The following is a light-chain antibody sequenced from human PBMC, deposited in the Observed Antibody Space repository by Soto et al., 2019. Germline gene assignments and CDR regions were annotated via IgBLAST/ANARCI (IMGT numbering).Light chain of an antibody. CDR2: SNN. CDR1: SSNIGSNY. CDR3: AACDDSLSSPVSV. J-gene: IGLJ1*01. Sequence: QSVLTQPPSASGTPGQRVTIACSGSSSNIGSNYVYWYQQLPGTAPKLLIYSNNQLPSGVPDSFSGSQSGTSAPLAMSGIRSEDEADYYCAACDDSLSSPVSVLGTGPKVT. V-gene: IGLV1-47*02.